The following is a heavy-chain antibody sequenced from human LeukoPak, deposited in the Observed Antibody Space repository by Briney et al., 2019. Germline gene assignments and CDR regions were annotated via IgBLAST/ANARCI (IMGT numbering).Heavy chain of an antibody. Sequence: GGSLRLSCAASGFTFGNYEMNWVRQAPGKGLEWVSAISSTSSYIYYADSVKGRFTISRDNAKNSLYLQMNSLRAEDTAAYYCARGLCGGDCYSDWGQGTLVTVSS. D-gene: IGHD2-21*02. V-gene: IGHV3-21*01. CDR3: ARGLCGGDCYSD. CDR2: ISSTSSYI. CDR1: GFTFGNYE. J-gene: IGHJ4*02.